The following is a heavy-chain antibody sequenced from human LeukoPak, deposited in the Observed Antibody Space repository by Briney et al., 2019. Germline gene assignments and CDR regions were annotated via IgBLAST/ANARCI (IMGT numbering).Heavy chain of an antibody. CDR1: GFTFCDYA. J-gene: IGHJ4*02. V-gene: IGHV3-49*04. Sequence: GGSLRLSCTTSGFTFCDYAMTWVRQAPGKGLEWVGFIRSEVYGGTPEYAASVKCRFTISRDDSKVIAYLQMNSLRPEDTAMYYCTRDQTPYYWGQGTLVTVSS. CDR3: TRDQTPYY. CDR2: IRSEVYGGTP.